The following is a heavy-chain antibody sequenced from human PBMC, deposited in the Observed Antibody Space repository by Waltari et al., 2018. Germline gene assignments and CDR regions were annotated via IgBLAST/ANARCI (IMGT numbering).Heavy chain of an antibody. CDR3: ARDNSDISDAFDI. Sequence: QVLLQQWGAGLLKPSETLSLTCAVYGGSFSAYYWSWIRQPPGKGLEWIGEINHGGDTNDNPSLKSRVTISVDTSKKQFSLKLTSVTAADTAVYYCARDNSDISDAFDIWGRGTMVTVSS. J-gene: IGHJ3*02. CDR2: INHGGDT. D-gene: IGHD1-1*01. CDR1: GGSFSAYY. V-gene: IGHV4-34*01.